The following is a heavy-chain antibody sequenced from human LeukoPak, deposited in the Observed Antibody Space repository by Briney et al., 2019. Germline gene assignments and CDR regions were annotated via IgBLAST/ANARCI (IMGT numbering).Heavy chain of an antibody. V-gene: IGHV1-69*04. J-gene: IGHJ6*02. CDR2: IIPILGIA. Sequence: ASVKVSCKASGGTFSSYAISWVRQAPGQGLEWMGRIIPILGIANYAQKFQGRVTITADKSTSTAYMELSSLRSEDTAVYYCASGRYSGYDYYYYGMDVWGQGTTVTVSS. CDR3: ASGRYSGYDYYYYGMDV. D-gene: IGHD5-12*01. CDR1: GGTFSSYA.